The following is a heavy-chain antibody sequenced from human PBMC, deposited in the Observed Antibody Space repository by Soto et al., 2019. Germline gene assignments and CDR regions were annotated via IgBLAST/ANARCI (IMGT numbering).Heavy chain of an antibody. D-gene: IGHD3-3*01. CDR1: GFTFSSYG. V-gene: IGHV3-30*18. J-gene: IGHJ6*02. CDR2: ISHDGSNK. Sequence: GGSLRLSCAASGFTFSSYGMPWVRQAPGKGLEWAAFISHDGSNKYYGDSMKGRIAMSRDNSTSTLYLQMSSLRAEDTAVYYCTKRRNVLRFLEWSSGMEVWGQGTTDTVSS. CDR3: TKRRNVLRFLEWSSGMEV.